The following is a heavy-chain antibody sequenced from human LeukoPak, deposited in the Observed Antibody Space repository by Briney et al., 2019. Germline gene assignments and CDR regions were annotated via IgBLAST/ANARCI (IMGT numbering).Heavy chain of an antibody. V-gene: IGHV3-7*01. CDR2: IKQDGSEK. CDR3: ARDTGGGYSCYDC. Sequence: GGSLRLSCAASGFTFSSYWMTWIRQAPGEGLEWVANIKQDGSEKYYVDSVKGRFTISRDNAKNSLYLQMNSLRAEDTAVYYCARDTGGGYSCYDCWGQGTLVTVSS. D-gene: IGHD5-18*01. J-gene: IGHJ4*02. CDR1: GFTFSSYW.